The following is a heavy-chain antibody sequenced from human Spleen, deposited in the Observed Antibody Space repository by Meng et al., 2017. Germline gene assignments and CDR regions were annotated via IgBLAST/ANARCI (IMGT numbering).Heavy chain of an antibody. CDR3: ARATAAGFDY. CDR2: IYHSGST. D-gene: IGHD6-13*01. CDR1: GASISSDNW. Sequence: QVQLQKSGPGLVQPSGTLSLTCAVSGASISSDNWWSWVRQPPGKGLEWIGEIYHSGSTNYNPSLKSRITISVDKPKNQFSLTLSSVTAADTAVYYCARATAAGFDYWGQGTLVTVSS. J-gene: IGHJ4*02. V-gene: IGHV4-4*02.